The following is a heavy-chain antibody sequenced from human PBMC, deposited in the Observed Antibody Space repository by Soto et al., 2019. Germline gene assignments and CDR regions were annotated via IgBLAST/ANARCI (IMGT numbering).Heavy chain of an antibody. V-gene: IGHV2-5*02. CDR1: GFSLSTSGVG. CDR3: AHSDSSSWGEYAEYFQH. D-gene: IGHD6-13*01. CDR2: IYWDDDK. Sequence: QITLKESGPTLVKPTQTLTLTCTFSGFSLSTSGVGVGWIRQPPGKALEWLALIYWDDDKRYSPSLKSRLTITKDTSKNRVVLTMTNMDPVDTATYYCAHSDSSSWGEYAEYFQHWGQGTLVTVSS. J-gene: IGHJ1*01.